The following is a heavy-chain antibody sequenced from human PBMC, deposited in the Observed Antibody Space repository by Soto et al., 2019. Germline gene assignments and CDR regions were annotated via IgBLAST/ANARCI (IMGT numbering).Heavy chain of an antibody. CDR2: IYTSGST. V-gene: IGHV4-4*07. Sequence: QVQLQESGPGLVKPSETLSLTCTVSGGSISSYYWSWIRQPAGKGLEWIGRIYTSGSTNYNPSLKSRDTMSVDTSKNQFSLKLSSVTAADTAVYYCARMAGVRGALYYFDYWGQGTLVTVSS. J-gene: IGHJ4*02. CDR3: ARMAGVRGALYYFDY. CDR1: GGSISSYY. D-gene: IGHD3-10*01.